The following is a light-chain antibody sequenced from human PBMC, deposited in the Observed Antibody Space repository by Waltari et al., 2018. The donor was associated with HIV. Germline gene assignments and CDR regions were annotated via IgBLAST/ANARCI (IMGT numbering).Light chain of an antibody. CDR3: QQYYSYPLT. Sequence: AIRMTQSPSSFSASTGDRVTITCRASQGISSYLAWYQQKPGKAPKLLIYAASTLQSGVPSRFSGSGAGTDFTLTISCLQSEDFETYYCQQYYSYPLTIGGGTKVEIK. J-gene: IGKJ4*01. CDR2: AAS. V-gene: IGKV1-8*01. CDR1: QGISSY.